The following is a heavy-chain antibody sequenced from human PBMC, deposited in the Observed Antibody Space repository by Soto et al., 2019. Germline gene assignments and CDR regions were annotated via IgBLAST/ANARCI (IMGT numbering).Heavy chain of an antibody. CDR2: IYWDDDK. CDR1: GFSLRTSGLG. Sequence: QISLKESGPTLVKPTQTLTXTCTFXGFSLRTSGLGVGWIRQPPGKALEWLALIYWDDDKRYSPSLKSRLTITKDTSKNQVVLTMTNMDPVXTAXXXXXXXXXXXXXXXXMGVWGQGIMVIVSS. CDR3: XXXXXXXXXXXXMGV. V-gene: IGHV2-5*02. J-gene: IGHJ6*02.